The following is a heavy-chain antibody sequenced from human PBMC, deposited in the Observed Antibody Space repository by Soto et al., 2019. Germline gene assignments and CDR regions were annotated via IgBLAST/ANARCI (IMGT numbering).Heavy chain of an antibody. CDR2: ICYSRSNI. D-gene: IGHD3-22*01. V-gene: IGHV3-33*08. CDR1: GFTFSSYA. J-gene: IGHJ6*02. CDR3: ARGNLPYYYDSSGYYRPMDV. Sequence: GGSLRLSCAASGFTFSSYAMHWVRQAPGKGLEWVAVICYSRSNIYYADSVKGRFTISRDNAKNSLYLQMNSLRAEDTAVYYCARGNLPYYYDSSGYYRPMDVWGQGTTVTVSS.